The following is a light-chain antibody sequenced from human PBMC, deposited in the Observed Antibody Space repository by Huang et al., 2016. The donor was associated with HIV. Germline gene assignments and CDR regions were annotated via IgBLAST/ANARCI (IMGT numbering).Light chain of an antibody. CDR3: MQALQTPRT. V-gene: IGKV2-28*01. Sequence: DIVMTTSPLSLPVTPGEPASISCRSSQPLLHSNGYNYLDWYLQKPGQSPQLLIYLGSNRASGVPDRCSGSGSVTDFTLKISTVEAEDVGIYYCMQALQTPRTFGQGTRLEIK. CDR2: LGS. J-gene: IGKJ5*01. CDR1: QPLLHSNGYNY.